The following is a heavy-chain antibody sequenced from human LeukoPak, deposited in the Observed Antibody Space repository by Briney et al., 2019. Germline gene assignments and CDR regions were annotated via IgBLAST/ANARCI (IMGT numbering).Heavy chain of an antibody. CDR2: ISHDGSNK. D-gene: IGHD6-13*01. CDR3: ARLKLYSSSWYFKSAGAFDY. J-gene: IGHJ4*02. V-gene: IGHV3-30*03. Sequence: PGGSLRLSCAASGFTFSSYGMHWVRQAPGKGLQWVALISHDGSNKYYGDSVRGRFTISRDNSKNTLYLQMNSLRAEDTAVYYCARLKLYSSSWYFKSAGAFDYWGQGTLVTVSS. CDR1: GFTFSSYG.